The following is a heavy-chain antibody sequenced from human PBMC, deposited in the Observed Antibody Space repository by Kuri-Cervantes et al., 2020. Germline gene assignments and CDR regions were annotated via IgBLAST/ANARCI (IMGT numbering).Heavy chain of an antibody. CDR1: GASMSGHS. D-gene: IGHD2-2*01. V-gene: IGHV4-59*11. CDR2: VFYTGST. CDR3: AGYAVPGPMDV. J-gene: IGHJ6*03. Sequence: GSLRLSCTVSGASMSGHSWSWIRPPLGKGLEWIGYVFYTGSTSFNPSLRSRVTISVDTTKNQFSLQLTSVTATDTAVYYFAGYAVPGPMDVWGKGTTVTVSS.